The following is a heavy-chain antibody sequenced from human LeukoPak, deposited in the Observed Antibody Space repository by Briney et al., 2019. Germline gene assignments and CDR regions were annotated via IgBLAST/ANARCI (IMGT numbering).Heavy chain of an antibody. J-gene: IGHJ4*02. Sequence: PGGSLRLSCAASGFTFSSYSMNWVRQAPGKGLEWVSYISSSSSTIYYADSVKGRFTISRDNAKNSLYLQMNSLRAEDTAVYYCARDGGWGGSKPDYWGQGTLVTVSS. CDR3: ARDGGWGGSKPDY. CDR1: GFTFSSYS. D-gene: IGHD3-3*01. V-gene: IGHV3-48*01. CDR2: ISSSSSTI.